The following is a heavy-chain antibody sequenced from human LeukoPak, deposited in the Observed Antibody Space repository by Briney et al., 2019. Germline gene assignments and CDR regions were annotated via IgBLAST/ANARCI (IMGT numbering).Heavy chain of an antibody. V-gene: IGHV3-30*04. D-gene: IGHD3-22*01. Sequence: PGGSLRLSCAASGLTFNRYAMHWVRQAPGKGLEWVAVISYDGSNKYYAGSVKGRFTISRDNSKNTLYLQMNSLRVEDTAVYYCARVLDGSGYYLTYYYYGMDVWGQGTTVSVSS. CDR3: ARVLDGSGYYLTYYYYGMDV. CDR2: ISYDGSNK. CDR1: GLTFNRYA. J-gene: IGHJ6*02.